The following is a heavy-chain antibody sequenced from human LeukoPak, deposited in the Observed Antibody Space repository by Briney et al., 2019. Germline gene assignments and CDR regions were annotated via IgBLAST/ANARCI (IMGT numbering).Heavy chain of an antibody. J-gene: IGHJ6*02. CDR1: GGTFSSYA. CDR3: ARGLRRIPNYGMGV. CDR2: IIPILGIA. V-gene: IGHV1-69*04. Sequence: SVKVSCKASGGTFSSYAISWVRQAPGQGLEWMGRIIPILGIANYAQKFQGRVTITADKSTSTAYMELSSLRSEDTAVYYCARGLRRIPNYGMGVWGQGTTVTVSS.